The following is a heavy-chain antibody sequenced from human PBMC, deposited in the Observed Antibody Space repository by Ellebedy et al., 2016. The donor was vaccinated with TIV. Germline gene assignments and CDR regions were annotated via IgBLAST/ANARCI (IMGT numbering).Heavy chain of an antibody. CDR3: AKESSSWSDLSY. V-gene: IGHV3-23*01. CDR2: ISGSGGTT. J-gene: IGHJ4*02. Sequence: GESLKISCAASGFTFSSYAMSWVRQAPGKGLEWVSAISGSGGTTYYAHSVKGRFTISRDNSKNTLYRQMNSLRAEDKAVYYCAKESSSWSDLSYWGQGTLVTVSS. D-gene: IGHD6-13*01. CDR1: GFTFSSYA.